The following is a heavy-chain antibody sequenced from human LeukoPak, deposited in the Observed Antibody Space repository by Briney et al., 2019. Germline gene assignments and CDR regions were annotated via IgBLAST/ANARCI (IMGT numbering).Heavy chain of an antibody. Sequence: PGGSLRLSCAASGFTFSSYAMSWVRQAPGKGLEWVSAISGSGGSTYYADSVKGRFTISRDNSKNTLYLQMNSLRAEDTAVYYCARDTELGGYMDVWGKGTTVTVSS. CDR1: GFTFSSYA. CDR2: ISGSGGST. D-gene: IGHD1-14*01. CDR3: ARDTELGGYMDV. J-gene: IGHJ6*03. V-gene: IGHV3-23*01.